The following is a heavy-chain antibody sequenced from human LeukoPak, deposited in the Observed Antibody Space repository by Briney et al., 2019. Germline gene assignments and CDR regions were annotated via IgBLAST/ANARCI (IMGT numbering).Heavy chain of an antibody. V-gene: IGHV1-69*05. Sequence: SVKVSCKASGGTFSSYAISWVRQAPGQGLEWMGGIIPIFGTANYAQKFQGRVTITTDESTSTAYMELSSLRSEDTAVYYCAREKAGYSGYEGVDYWGQGTLVTVSS. J-gene: IGHJ4*02. CDR2: IIPIFGTA. CDR1: GGTFSSYA. D-gene: IGHD5-12*01. CDR3: AREKAGYSGYEGVDY.